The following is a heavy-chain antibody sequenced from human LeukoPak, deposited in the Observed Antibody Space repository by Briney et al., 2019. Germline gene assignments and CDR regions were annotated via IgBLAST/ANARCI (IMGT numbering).Heavy chain of an antibody. Sequence: PGGSLRLSCAASGFTFSSYAMSWVRQAPGKGLEWVSAISGSGGSTYYADSVKGRFTISRDNPKNTLYLQMNSLRAEDTAVYYCAKSSGYSYGEPFDYWGQGTLVTVSS. V-gene: IGHV3-23*01. CDR3: AKSSGYSYGEPFDY. D-gene: IGHD5-18*01. J-gene: IGHJ4*02. CDR2: ISGSGGST. CDR1: GFTFSSYA.